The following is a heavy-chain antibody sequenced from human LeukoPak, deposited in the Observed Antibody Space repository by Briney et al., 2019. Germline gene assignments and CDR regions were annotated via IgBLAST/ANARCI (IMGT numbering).Heavy chain of an antibody. V-gene: IGHV1-18*01. Sequence: ASVKVSCKASGYTFTSYGISWVRQAPGQGLEWMGWISAYNGNTNYAQKLQGRVTMTTDTSTSTAYMELRSLRSDDTAVYYCARIIPPYGSRSCDFDYWGQGTLVTVSS. CDR2: ISAYNGNT. J-gene: IGHJ4*02. CDR1: GYTFTSYG. D-gene: IGHD3-10*01. CDR3: ARIIPPYGSRSCDFDY.